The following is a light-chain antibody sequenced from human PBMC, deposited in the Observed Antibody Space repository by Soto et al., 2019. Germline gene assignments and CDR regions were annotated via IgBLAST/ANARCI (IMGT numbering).Light chain of an antibody. CDR3: QQYGSSPQT. V-gene: IGKV3-20*01. CDR2: GAS. CDR1: QSVSSNY. Sequence: EIVLTQSPGTLSLSPGERATLSCRASQSVSSNYLAWYQHKPGQAPRLLIYGASSRATGIPDRFSGSGSGTDFTLTISRLEAEDFAVYYCQQYGSSPQTFSQGTKVEIK. J-gene: IGKJ1*01.